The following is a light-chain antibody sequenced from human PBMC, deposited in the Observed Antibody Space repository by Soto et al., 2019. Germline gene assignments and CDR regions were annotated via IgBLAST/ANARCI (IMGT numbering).Light chain of an antibody. CDR1: QSVDND. V-gene: IGKV3D-15*01. CDR3: QQYNNWPLP. Sequence: EIVMTQSPATLSVSPGDRATLSCRASQSVDNDLAWYQQKPGQPPRLLIYDASTRATGIPARFSGSQSGTEFTLTISSLLSEDFAVYFCQQYNNWPLPFGGGTKVETK. CDR2: DAS. J-gene: IGKJ4*01.